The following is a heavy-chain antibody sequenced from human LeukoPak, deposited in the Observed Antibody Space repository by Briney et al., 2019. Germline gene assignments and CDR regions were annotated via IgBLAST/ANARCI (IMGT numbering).Heavy chain of an antibody. J-gene: IGHJ4*02. CDR3: ARGIKGGSYYFDY. CDR2: IYTSGST. V-gene: IGHV4-61*09. D-gene: IGHD1-26*01. Sequence: SQTLSLTCTVSGGSISSGSYYWRCIRQPAEKGLEWIGHIYTSGSTSYNPSLKSRVTLSVETSKNQFSLRLSSVTAADTAVYYCARGIKGGSYYFDYWGQGTLVSVSS. CDR1: GGSISSGSYY.